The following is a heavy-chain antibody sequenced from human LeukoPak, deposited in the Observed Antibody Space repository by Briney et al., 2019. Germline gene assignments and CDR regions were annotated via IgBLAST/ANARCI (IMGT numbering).Heavy chain of an antibody. CDR2: IYYSGST. J-gene: IGHJ4*02. V-gene: IGHV4-39*07. Sequence: WVRRAPGKGLKWIGSIYYSGSTYYNPSLKSRVTISVDTSKNQFSLKLSSVTAADTAVYYCAMRDGYNSATSDYWGQGTLVTVSS. CDR3: AMRDGYNSATSDY. D-gene: IGHD5-24*01.